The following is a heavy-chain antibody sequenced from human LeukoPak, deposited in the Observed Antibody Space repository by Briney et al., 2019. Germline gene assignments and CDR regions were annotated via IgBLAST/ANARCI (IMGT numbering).Heavy chain of an antibody. CDR1: GFTVSSSY. Sequence: GGALRLSCAASGFTVSSSYMSWVRQPPGKGVEWVSLIYSGGSTYYADSVKGRFTISRDNSKNTLSLQMNSLRAEDTAVYYCVIGTTWGFGEYYWGQGTLVTVSS. V-gene: IGHV3-66*01. D-gene: IGHD3-16*01. CDR3: VIGTTWGFGEYY. J-gene: IGHJ4*02. CDR2: IYSGGST.